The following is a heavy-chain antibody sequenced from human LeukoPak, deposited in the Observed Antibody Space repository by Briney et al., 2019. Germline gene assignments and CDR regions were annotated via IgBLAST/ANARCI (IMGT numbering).Heavy chain of an antibody. Sequence: GRSLRLSCAASGFTFEDHGMHWVRQVPGKGLEWVSGITYNGNIDYADSVKGRFVISRDNAKSSLYLHMNSLTTEDTAFYYCVKSDGWDVVTGYYVPFDNWGQGTLVIVSS. CDR3: VKSDGWDVVTGYYVPFDN. J-gene: IGHJ4*02. V-gene: IGHV3-9*01. CDR1: GFTFEDHG. CDR2: ITYNGNI. D-gene: IGHD3-9*01.